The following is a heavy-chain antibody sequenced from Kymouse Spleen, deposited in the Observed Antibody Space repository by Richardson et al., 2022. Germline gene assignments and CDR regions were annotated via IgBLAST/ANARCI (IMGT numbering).Heavy chain of an antibody. CDR2: IKQDGSEK. CDR1: GFTFSSYW. Sequence: EVQLVESGGGLVQPGGSLRLSCAASGFTFSSYWMSWVRQAPGKGLEWVANIKQDGSEKYYVDSVKGRFTISRDNAKNSLYLQMNSLRAEDTAVYYCARDDSSSWSWGYYYGMDVWGQGTTVTVSS. CDR3: ARDDSSSWSWGYYYGMDV. D-gene: IGHD6-13*01. V-gene: IGHV3-7*01. J-gene: IGHJ6*02.